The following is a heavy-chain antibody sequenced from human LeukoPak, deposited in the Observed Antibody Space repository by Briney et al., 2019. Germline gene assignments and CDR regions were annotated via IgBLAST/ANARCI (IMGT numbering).Heavy chain of an antibody. D-gene: IGHD3-9*01. CDR2: INPSGGST. CDR3: AREDYDILTGYSKNYYFDY. V-gene: IGHV1-46*01. CDR1: GYTFTSYY. Sequence: ASVKVSCKASGYTFTSYYMHWVRQAPGQGLEWMGIINPSGGSTSYAQKFQGRVTMTRDTSTSTVYMELSSLRSEDTAVYYCAREDYDILTGYSKNYYFDYWGQGTLVTVSS. J-gene: IGHJ4*02.